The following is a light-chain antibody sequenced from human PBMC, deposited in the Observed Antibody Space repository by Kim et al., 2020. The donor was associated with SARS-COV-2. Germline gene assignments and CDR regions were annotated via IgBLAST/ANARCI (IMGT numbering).Light chain of an antibody. CDR2: GAS. V-gene: IGKV3-15*01. J-gene: IGKJ4*01. Sequence: EIVMTQSPATLSVSPGERATLSCRASQSVSSNLAWYQQKPGQAHRLLIYGASTRATGIPGRFSGSGSETEFTLTNSSLQSEDFAVYYCQQYRHWPLTFGGGTKVDIK. CDR3: QQYRHWPLT. CDR1: QSVSSN.